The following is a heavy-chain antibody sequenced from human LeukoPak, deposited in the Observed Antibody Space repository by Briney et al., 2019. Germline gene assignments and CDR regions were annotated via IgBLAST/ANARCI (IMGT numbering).Heavy chain of an antibody. CDR1: GLSFSSFA. V-gene: IGHV3-23*01. Sequence: PGGSLRLSCAASGLSFSSFAMSWVRQGPARGLEWVSSIRGNGATFYADSVKGRFTLSSDSSRNTVYFQLNNLRVEDTAIYYCAQASWVSSTDAVRWGQGTLVTVSS. D-gene: IGHD3-16*01. J-gene: IGHJ4*02. CDR3: AQASWVSSTDAVR. CDR2: IRGNGAT.